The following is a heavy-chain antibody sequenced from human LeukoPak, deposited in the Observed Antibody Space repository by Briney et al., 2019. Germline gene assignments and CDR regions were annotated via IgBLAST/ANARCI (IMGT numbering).Heavy chain of an antibody. D-gene: IGHD3-10*01. CDR3: AKDVDFGSGFYPYYFDY. Sequence: WGSLRLSCAASGFTFSSYAMSWVRQAPGKGLEWVSAVSGNGGSSYYADSVKARFTISRDNSENTLFLRMNSLRAEDTAVYYCAKDVDFGSGFYPYYFDYWGQGALVTVSS. V-gene: IGHV3-23*01. CDR1: GFTFSSYA. CDR2: VSGNGGSS. J-gene: IGHJ4*02.